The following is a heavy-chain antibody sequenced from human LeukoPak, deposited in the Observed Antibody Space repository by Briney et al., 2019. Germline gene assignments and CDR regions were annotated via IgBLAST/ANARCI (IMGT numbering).Heavy chain of an antibody. CDR3: ARLDDSSGYSAYPLDY. CDR1: GGSISSSSYY. CDR2: IYYSGST. D-gene: IGHD3-22*01. V-gene: IGHV4-39*01. J-gene: IGHJ4*02. Sequence: PSETLSLTSTVSGGSISSSSYYWGWIRQPPGKGLEWIGSIYYSGSTYYNPSLKSRVTISVDTSKNQFSLKLSSVTAADTAVYYCARLDDSSGYSAYPLDYWGQGTLVTVSS.